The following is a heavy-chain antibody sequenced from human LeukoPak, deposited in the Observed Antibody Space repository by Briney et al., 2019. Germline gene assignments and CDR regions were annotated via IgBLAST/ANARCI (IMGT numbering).Heavy chain of an antibody. V-gene: IGHV5-51*01. CDR1: GYSFTSYW. CDR2: IYPGDSDT. CDR3: ARHRSYYGSGSYSCFDY. Sequence: GESLKISCKGSGYSFTSYWIGWVRQMPGKGLEWMGIIYPGDSDTRYSPSFQGQVTISADKPISTAYLQWSSLKASDTAMYYCARHRSYYGSGSYSCFDYWGRGTLVTVSS. J-gene: IGHJ4*02. D-gene: IGHD3-10*01.